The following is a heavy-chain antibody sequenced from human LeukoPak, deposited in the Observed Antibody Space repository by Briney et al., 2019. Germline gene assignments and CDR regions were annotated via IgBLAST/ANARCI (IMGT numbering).Heavy chain of an antibody. J-gene: IGHJ4*02. Sequence: GGSLRLSCAASGFTFSSYSMNWVRQAPGKGLEWVSYISSSSSTIYYADSVKGRFTISRDNAKNSLYLQMNSLRAEDTAVYYCARERGYSGYALDYWGQGTLVTLSS. D-gene: IGHD5-12*01. CDR3: ARERGYSGYALDY. CDR1: GFTFSSYS. CDR2: ISSSSSTI. V-gene: IGHV3-48*01.